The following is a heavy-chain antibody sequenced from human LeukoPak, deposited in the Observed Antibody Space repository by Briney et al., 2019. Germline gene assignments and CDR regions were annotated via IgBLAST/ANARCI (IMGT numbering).Heavy chain of an antibody. CDR3: AKDRWELDS. CDR1: GFTFSRYA. CDR2: ISGSGGSA. Sequence: GGSLRLSCAASGFTFSRYAMSWVRQAPGKGLEWISAISGSGGSAYYAGSVKGRFTTSRDNSKNTLYLQMNSLRAEDTAVYYCAKDRWELDSWGQGTLVTVSS. J-gene: IGHJ4*02. V-gene: IGHV3-23*01. D-gene: IGHD4-23*01.